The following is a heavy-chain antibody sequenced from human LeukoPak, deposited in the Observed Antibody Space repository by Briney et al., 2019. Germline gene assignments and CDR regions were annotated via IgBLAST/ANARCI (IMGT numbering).Heavy chain of an antibody. D-gene: IGHD5/OR15-5a*01. CDR3: ARSGSSYFDY. V-gene: IGHV3-7*01. Sequence: GGSLRLSCAASGITLSVYWMSWVRQAPGKGLEWVANIKQDGSEKYYRDSVQGRFTISRDNAKNSLYLQMNSLRAEDTAVYYCARSGSSYFDYWGQGSLVTVSS. CDR2: IKQDGSEK. J-gene: IGHJ4*02. CDR1: GITLSVYW.